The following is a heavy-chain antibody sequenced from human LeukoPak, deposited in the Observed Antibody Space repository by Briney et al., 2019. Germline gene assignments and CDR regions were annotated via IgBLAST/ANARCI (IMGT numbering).Heavy chain of an antibody. V-gene: IGHV1-2*02. J-gene: IGHJ4*02. CDR3: AREERILGYCSGGSCYPVNLVDY. Sequence: ASVKVSCKASGYTFTGYYMHWVRQAPGQGLEWMEWINPNSGGTNYAQKFQGRVTMTRDTSISTAYMELSRLRSDDTAVYYCAREERILGYCSGGSCYPVNLVDYWGQGTLVTVSS. CDR2: INPNSGGT. D-gene: IGHD2-15*01. CDR1: GYTFTGYY.